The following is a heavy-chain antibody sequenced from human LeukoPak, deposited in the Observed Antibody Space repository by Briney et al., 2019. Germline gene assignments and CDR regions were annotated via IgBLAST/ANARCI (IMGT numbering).Heavy chain of an antibody. V-gene: IGHV3-21*01. CDR2: ISSSSSYI. Sequence: PGGSLRLSCAASGFTFSSYWMNWVRQAPGKGLEWVSSISSSSSYIYYADSVKGRFTISRDNAKNSLYLQMNSLRAEDTAVYYCARDHGDTEYYYNGMDVWGQGTTVTVSS. D-gene: IGHD4-17*01. J-gene: IGHJ6*02. CDR1: GFTFSSYW. CDR3: ARDHGDTEYYYNGMDV.